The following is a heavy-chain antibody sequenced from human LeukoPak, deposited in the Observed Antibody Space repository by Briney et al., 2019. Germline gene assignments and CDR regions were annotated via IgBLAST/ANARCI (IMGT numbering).Heavy chain of an antibody. CDR1: GYIFTSYW. J-gene: IGHJ5*02. Sequence: GESLKISCKGSGYIFTSYWIGWVRQMAGKGLEWMGIIYPGDSDTRYSPSFQGQVTISADKSIGTAYLQWSSLKASDTAMYYCARSLSSSWYWFDPWGQGTLVTVSS. CDR2: IYPGDSDT. V-gene: IGHV5-51*01. CDR3: ARSLSSSWYWFDP. D-gene: IGHD6-13*01.